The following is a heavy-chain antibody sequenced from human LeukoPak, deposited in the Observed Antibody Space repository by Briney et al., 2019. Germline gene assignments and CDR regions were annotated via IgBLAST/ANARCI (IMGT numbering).Heavy chain of an antibody. CDR2: INHSGST. CDR3: ARGLSAIVY. J-gene: IGHJ4*02. Sequence: SETLSLTCAVYGVSFSGYYWSWIRQPPGKGLEWIGEINHSGSTNYNPSLKSRVTISVDTSKNQFSLKLSSVTAADTAVYYCARGLSAIVYWGQGTLVTVSS. V-gene: IGHV4-34*01. D-gene: IGHD2-15*01. CDR1: GVSFSGYY.